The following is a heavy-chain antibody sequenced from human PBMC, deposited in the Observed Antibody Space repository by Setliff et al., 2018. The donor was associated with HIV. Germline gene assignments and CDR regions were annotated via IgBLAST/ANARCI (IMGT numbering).Heavy chain of an antibody. CDR1: GDSVSSNNAA. Sequence: SQTLSLTCAISGDSVSSNNAAWNWIRQSPLRGLKWLGRTYFRSKWYFDYAVSVKSRIIINPDTSKNQFSLHLNSVTPEDTAVYYCARGSYGSVLLWGQGTLVTVSS. D-gene: IGHD6-19*01. V-gene: IGHV6-1*01. CDR2: TYFRSKWYF. J-gene: IGHJ4*02. CDR3: ARGSYGSVLL.